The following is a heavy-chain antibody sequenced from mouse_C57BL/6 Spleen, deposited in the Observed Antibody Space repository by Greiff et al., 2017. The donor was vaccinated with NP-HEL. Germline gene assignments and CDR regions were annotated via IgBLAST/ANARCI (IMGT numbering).Heavy chain of an antibody. CDR2: INPNNGGT. V-gene: IGHV1-26*01. Sequence: VQLQQSGPELVKPGASVKISCKASGYTFTDYYMNWVKQSHGKSLEWIGDINPNNGGTSYNQKFKGKATLTVDKSSSTAYMELRSLTSEDSAVYYCASLSNLFAYWGQGTLVTVSA. CDR3: ASLSNLFAY. D-gene: IGHD2-5*01. CDR1: GYTFTDYY. J-gene: IGHJ3*01.